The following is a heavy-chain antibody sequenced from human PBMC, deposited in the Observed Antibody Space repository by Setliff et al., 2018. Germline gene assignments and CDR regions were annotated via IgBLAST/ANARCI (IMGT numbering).Heavy chain of an antibody. CDR1: GYTFTSHY. CDR3: ARDVFPYHYEGAFDI. V-gene: IGHV1-46*01. Sequence: GASVKVSCKASGYTFTSHYMHWVRQAPGLGLEWMGTINPSSGRTSYAQKFQGRVTMTRDTSTSTVYMDMSSLRSEDTAVYYCARDVFPYHYEGAFDIWGRGTMVTVSS. D-gene: IGHD3-22*01. CDR2: INPSSGRT. J-gene: IGHJ3*02.